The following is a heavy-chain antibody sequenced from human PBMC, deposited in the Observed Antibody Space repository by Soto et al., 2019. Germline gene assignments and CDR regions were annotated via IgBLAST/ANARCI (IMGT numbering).Heavy chain of an antibody. CDR3: ARDLPTMDV. J-gene: IGHJ6*02. Sequence: QVQLVQSGAEVKKPGASVKVSCKASGYTFTSYGISWVRQAPGQGLEWRRWIRAYNGNTTYAQNLQGRVTTTTETATSTAYMGLRSLRSDDTAVYYCARDLPTMDVWGQGTTVTVSS. CDR2: IRAYNGNT. V-gene: IGHV1-18*01. CDR1: GYTFTSYG.